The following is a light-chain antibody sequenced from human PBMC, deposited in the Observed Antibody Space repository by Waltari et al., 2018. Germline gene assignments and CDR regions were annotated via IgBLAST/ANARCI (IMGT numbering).Light chain of an antibody. CDR1: QRGSRRR. V-gene: IGKV3-20*01. J-gene: IGKJ2*01. Sequence: EVVLTQSPGTLALSPGERATLSCRASQRGSRRRIAWYLHKPCQAPRLLIYVASGRATGIPDRFSGSGSGTDFTLTISRVEPEDFAVYYCQQFGSSVMYTFGQGTKLEIE. CDR3: QQFGSSVMYT. CDR2: VAS.